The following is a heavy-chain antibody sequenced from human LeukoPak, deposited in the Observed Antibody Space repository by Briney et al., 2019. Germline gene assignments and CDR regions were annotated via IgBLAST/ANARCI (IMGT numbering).Heavy chain of an antibody. V-gene: IGHV4-34*01. Sequence: SETLSLTCAVYGGSFSGYFWSWIRQPPGKGLEWVGEINHTGSTNYNPSLKSRVTISVDTSKNQFSLKLSSVTAADTAVYYCARLWVVDSGSATDVWGKGTTVTVSS. D-gene: IGHD1-26*01. CDR3: ARLWVVDSGSATDV. CDR2: INHTGST. CDR1: GGSFSGYF. J-gene: IGHJ6*04.